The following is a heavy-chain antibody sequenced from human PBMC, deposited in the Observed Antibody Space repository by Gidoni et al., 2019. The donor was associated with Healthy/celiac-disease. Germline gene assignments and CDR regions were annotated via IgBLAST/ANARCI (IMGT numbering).Heavy chain of an antibody. Sequence: QVQLVQSGAAVKKPGSSVKVSCKASGGTFSSYTISWVRQAPGQGLEWMGRIIPILGIANYAQKFQGRVTITADKSTSTAYMELSSLRSEDTAVYYCARVRDYGSGSYHYWGQGTLVTVSS. V-gene: IGHV1-69*02. CDR2: IIPILGIA. J-gene: IGHJ4*02. CDR1: GGTFSSYT. D-gene: IGHD3-10*01. CDR3: ARVRDYGSGSYHY.